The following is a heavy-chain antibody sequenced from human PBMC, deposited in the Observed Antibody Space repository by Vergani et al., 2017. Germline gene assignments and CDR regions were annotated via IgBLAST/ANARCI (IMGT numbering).Heavy chain of an antibody. CDR1: GGSLSSGYY. Sequence: QVQLQESGPGLVKPSGTLSLTCAVSGGSLSSGYYWGWIRQPPGKGLEWIGSIYHSGSTYYNPSLKSRVTISVDTSKNQFSLKLISGTAADTAVYYWARDRGGYWGQGTLVTVSS. J-gene: IGHJ4*02. CDR3: ARDRGGY. D-gene: IGHD3-16*01. CDR2: IYHSGST. V-gene: IGHV4-38-2*02.